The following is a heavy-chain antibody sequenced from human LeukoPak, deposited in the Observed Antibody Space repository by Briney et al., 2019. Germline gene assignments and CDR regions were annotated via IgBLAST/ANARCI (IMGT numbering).Heavy chain of an antibody. CDR2: IYYSGSTSGST. CDR1: GGSISSGDYY. V-gene: IGHV4-30-4*08. Sequence: SQTLSLTCTVSGGSISSGDYYWSWIRQPPGKGLEWIGYIYYSGSTSGSTYYNPSLKSRVTISVDTSKNQFSLKLSSVTAAGTAVYYCARGQGPPSFGVGARRAYYYYMDVWGKGTTVTVSS. D-gene: IGHD3-3*01. J-gene: IGHJ6*03. CDR3: ARGQGPPSFGVGARRAYYYYMDV.